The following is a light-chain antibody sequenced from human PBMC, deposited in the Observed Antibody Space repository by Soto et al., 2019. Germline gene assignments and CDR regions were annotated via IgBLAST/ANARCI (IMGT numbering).Light chain of an antibody. CDR2: GDN. CDR3: QSYDNSLNHVV. J-gene: IGLJ2*01. V-gene: IGLV1-40*01. Sequence: QSVLTQSPSVSGAPGQRVTIPCTGSSSNIGSFYDVHWYQQLPGTVPKLLIYGDNNRPSGVPDRFSGSKSGTAASLAITGLQAEDEADYYCQSYDNSLNHVVFGGGTKVTVL. CDR1: SSNIGSFYD.